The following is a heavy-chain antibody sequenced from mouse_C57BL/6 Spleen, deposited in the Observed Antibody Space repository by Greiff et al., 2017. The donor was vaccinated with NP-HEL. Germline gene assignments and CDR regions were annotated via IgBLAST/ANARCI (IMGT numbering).Heavy chain of an antibody. CDR3: ARGGDHYYGSRCDAMDY. D-gene: IGHD1-1*01. CDR2: INPNNGGT. V-gene: IGHV1-22*01. Sequence: EVKLQESGPELVKPGASVKMSCKASGYTFTDYNMHWVKQSHGKSLEWIGYINPNNGGTSYNQKFKGKATLTVNKSSSTAYMELRSLTSEDSAVYYCARGGDHYYGSRCDAMDYWGQGTSVTVSS. CDR1: GYTFTDYN. J-gene: IGHJ4*01.